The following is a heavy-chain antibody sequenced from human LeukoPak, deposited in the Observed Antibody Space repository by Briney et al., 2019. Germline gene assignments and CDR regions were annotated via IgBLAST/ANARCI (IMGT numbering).Heavy chain of an antibody. CDR1: VGTFSSYA. J-gene: IGHJ4*02. D-gene: IGHD4-23*01. CDR3: ATSPPQMTTVAPFDY. CDR2: IIPIFVTA. V-gene: IGHV1-69*13. Sequence: SVKVSFKCSVGTFSSYASSWVRQAPGQGLEWMGGIIPIFVTANDAQKFQGRVTITADESTSTAYMELSSLRSEDTAVYYCATSPPQMTTVAPFDYWGQGTLVTVSS.